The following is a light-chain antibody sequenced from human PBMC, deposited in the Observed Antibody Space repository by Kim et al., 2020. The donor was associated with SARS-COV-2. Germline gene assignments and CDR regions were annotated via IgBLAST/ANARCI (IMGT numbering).Light chain of an antibody. CDR2: GAS. Sequence: EIVMTQSPATLSVSPGERATLSCRASQSVSSNLAWYQQKPGQAPRLLIYGASTRATGIPARFSGSGSGTEFTLTISSLQSEDFAVYYCQQYNNSRRTFGQGTKLEI. J-gene: IGKJ2*01. CDR3: QQYNNSRRT. CDR1: QSVSSN. V-gene: IGKV3-15*01.